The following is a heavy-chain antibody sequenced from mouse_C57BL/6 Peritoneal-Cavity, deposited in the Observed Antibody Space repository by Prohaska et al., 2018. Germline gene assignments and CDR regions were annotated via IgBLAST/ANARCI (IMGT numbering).Heavy chain of an antibody. V-gene: IGHV6-3*01. Sequence: EVKLEESGGGLVQPGGSMKLSCVASGFTFSNYWMNWVRKSPEKGLEWVAQIRLKSDNYATHYAESVKGRFTISRDDSKSSVYLQMNNLRAEDTGIYYCTRFAYWGQGTLVTVSA. CDR2: IRLKSDNYAT. J-gene: IGHJ3*01. CDR3: TRFAY. CDR1: GFTFSNYW.